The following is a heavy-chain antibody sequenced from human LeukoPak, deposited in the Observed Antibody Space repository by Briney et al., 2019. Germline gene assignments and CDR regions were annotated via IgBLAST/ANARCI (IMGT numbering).Heavy chain of an antibody. Sequence: GESLKISCKGSGYSFSSYWIGWVRQIPGKSLEWMGIIYPGDSDTRYSPSFQGQVTISADKSISTAYLQWSILKASDTAMYYCARQVDAYPIVVVPADAFDIWGQGTMVTVSS. D-gene: IGHD2-2*01. CDR3: ARQVDAYPIVVVPADAFDI. CDR1: GYSFSSYW. CDR2: IYPGDSDT. V-gene: IGHV5-51*01. J-gene: IGHJ3*02.